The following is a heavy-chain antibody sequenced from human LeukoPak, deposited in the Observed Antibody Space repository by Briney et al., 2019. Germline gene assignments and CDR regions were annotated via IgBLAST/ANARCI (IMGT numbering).Heavy chain of an antibody. V-gene: IGHV3-21*01. CDR2: ISSSSSYI. CDR1: GFAFSNFN. Sequence: GGSLRLSCAASGFAFSNFNMNWVRQAPGKGLEWVSSISSSSSYIYYADSVKGRFTISRDNAKNSLYLQMNSLRAEDTAVYYCARARALYYGDYPLESVDYWGQGTLVTVSS. J-gene: IGHJ4*02. CDR3: ARARALYYGDYPLESVDY. D-gene: IGHD4-17*01.